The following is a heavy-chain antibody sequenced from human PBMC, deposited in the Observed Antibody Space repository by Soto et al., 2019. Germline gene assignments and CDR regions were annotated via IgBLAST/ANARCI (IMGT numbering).Heavy chain of an antibody. V-gene: IGHV4-59*01. CDR2: IYYSGST. CDR1: GGSISSYY. D-gene: IGHD6-13*01. CDR3: ARVGYSSSTKNYYYYGMDV. J-gene: IGHJ6*02. Sequence: PSETLSLTCTVSGGSISSYYWSWIRQPPGKGLEWIGYIYYSGSTNYNPSLKSRVTISVDTSKNQFSLKLSSVTAADTAVYYCARVGYSSSTKNYYYYGMDVWGQGTTVPVSS.